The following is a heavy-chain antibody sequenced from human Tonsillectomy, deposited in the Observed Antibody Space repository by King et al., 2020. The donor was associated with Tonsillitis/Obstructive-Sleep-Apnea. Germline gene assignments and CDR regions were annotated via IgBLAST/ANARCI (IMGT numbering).Heavy chain of an antibody. V-gene: IGHV3-15*07. CDR2: IKRKTDGGTT. CDR1: GFTFSNAW. J-gene: IGHJ5*02. CDR3: TTEQTRGSSWLRWFDA. Sequence: VQLVESGGGLVKPGGSLRLSCAASGFTFSNAWMNWVRQAPGKGLEWVGRIKRKTDGGTTDYAATVKGRFTISRDYSKNTLYLQMNSLKTGDPAVYYCTTEQTRGSSWLRWFDAWGQGALGTVSS. D-gene: IGHD1-26*01.